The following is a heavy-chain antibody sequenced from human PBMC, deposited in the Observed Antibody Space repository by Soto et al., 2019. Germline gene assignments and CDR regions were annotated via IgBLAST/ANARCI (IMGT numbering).Heavy chain of an antibody. CDR1: GGSITLSSYF. Sequence: QLQLQESGPGLLKPSETLSLTCTVSGGSITLSSYFWAWVRQPPGKGLDWIGTIHYTGSTFYKPSLRSLVAIFVDTSTNQFSLLLSSLTVADTAVYYCTRESGGAIDFWGLGAPVAVSS. V-gene: IGHV4-39*01. J-gene: IGHJ4*02. D-gene: IGHD1-26*01. CDR3: TRESGGAIDF. CDR2: IHYTGST.